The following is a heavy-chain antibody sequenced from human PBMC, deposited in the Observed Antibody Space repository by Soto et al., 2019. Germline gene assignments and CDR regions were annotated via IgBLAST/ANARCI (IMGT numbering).Heavy chain of an antibody. D-gene: IGHD6-13*01. V-gene: IGHV1-69*13. J-gene: IGHJ5*02. CDR2: VIPIFGTT. CDR1: GGTFSSFA. CDR3: AREPAAGTNRFDT. Sequence: SVKVSCKASGGTFSSFAIIWVRQAPGQGLEWMGGVIPIFGTTDYAQKFQGRVTIIADESTSTAYMELSSLRSEDTAVYYCAREPAAGTNRFDTWGQGTLVTVSS.